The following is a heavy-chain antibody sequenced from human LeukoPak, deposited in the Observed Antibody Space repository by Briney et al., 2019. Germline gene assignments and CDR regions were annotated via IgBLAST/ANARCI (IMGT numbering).Heavy chain of an antibody. J-gene: IGHJ5*02. Sequence: GGSLRLSCAASGFIFSNYGMHWVRQAPGKGLEWVAFILYDGTNKYEDPVKGRFTISRDNSENTVYLQMNSLRVEDTAVYYCAKDNYWLDPWGQGTLVTVSS. CDR3: AKDNYWLDP. CDR2: ILYDGTN. CDR1: GFIFSNYG. V-gene: IGHV3-30*02.